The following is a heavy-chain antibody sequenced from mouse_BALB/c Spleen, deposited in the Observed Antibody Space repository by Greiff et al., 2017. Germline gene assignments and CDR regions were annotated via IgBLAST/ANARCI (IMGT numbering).Heavy chain of an antibody. V-gene: IGHV5-17*02. CDR2: ISSGSSTI. CDR3: AKCWTDY. J-gene: IGHJ4*01. Sequence: EVNVVESGGGLVQPGGSRKLSCAASGFTFSSFGMHWVSQAPEKGLEWVAYISSGSSTIYYADTVKGRFTISKYNTKNTLFLQITSLRSEDTAMYYCAKCWTDYWGQGTSVTVSA. CDR1: GFTFSSFG.